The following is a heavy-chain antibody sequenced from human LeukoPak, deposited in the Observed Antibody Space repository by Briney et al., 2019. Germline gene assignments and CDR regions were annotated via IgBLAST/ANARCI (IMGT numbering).Heavy chain of an antibody. CDR2: IYYSGST. Sequence: SETLSLTCTVSGGSISSYYWSWIRQPPGKGLEWIGYIYYSGSTNYNPSLKSRVTISVDTSKNQFSLKLSSVTAADTAVYYCARDPRGYEEGGFDPWGQGTLVTVSS. CDR3: ARDPRGYEEGGFDP. D-gene: IGHD5-12*01. J-gene: IGHJ5*02. CDR1: GGSISSYY. V-gene: IGHV4-59*01.